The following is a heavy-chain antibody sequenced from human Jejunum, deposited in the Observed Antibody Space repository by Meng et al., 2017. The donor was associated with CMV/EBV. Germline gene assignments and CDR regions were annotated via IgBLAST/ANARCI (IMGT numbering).Heavy chain of an antibody. CDR1: GLTFPTYW. Sequence: LRLSCAASGLTFPTYWMHWVRQAPGKGLVWVSGTNTAGTSTYYADSVKGRFTISRDNAKNTLYLQMNSLRAEDTAVYYCATVFDYWGQGTLVTVSS. CDR3: ATVFDY. D-gene: IGHD4-17*01. J-gene: IGHJ4*02. CDR2: TNTAGTST. V-gene: IGHV3-74*01.